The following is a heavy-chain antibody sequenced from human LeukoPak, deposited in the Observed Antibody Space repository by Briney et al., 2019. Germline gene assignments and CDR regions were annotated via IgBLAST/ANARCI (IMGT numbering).Heavy chain of an antibody. CDR1: GFPFTSYG. CDR3: AKSGRGYGGNSLRFDY. CDR2: ISGSGGSP. J-gene: IGHJ4*02. V-gene: IGHV3-23*01. D-gene: IGHD4-23*01. Sequence: GGSLRLSCAASGFPFTSYGMSWVRQAPGKGLEWVSTISGSGGSPYYADSVKGRFTTSRDNSNNTLYLQMNSLRAEDTAVYYCAKSGRGYGGNSLRFDYWGQGTLVTVSS.